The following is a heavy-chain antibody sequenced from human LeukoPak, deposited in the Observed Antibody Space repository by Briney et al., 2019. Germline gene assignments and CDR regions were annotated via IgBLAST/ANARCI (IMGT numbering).Heavy chain of an antibody. CDR1: GGSISSSSYY. Sequence: SETLSLTCTVSGGSISSSSYYWGWIRQPPGKGLEWIGSIYYSGSTYYNPSLKSRVTISVDTSKNQFSLKLSSVTAADTAVYYCARRGPLYSGSFALYYYYYMDVWGKGTTVTVSS. V-gene: IGHV4-39*07. D-gene: IGHD1-26*01. CDR3: ARRGPLYSGSFALYYYYYMDV. CDR2: IYYSGST. J-gene: IGHJ6*03.